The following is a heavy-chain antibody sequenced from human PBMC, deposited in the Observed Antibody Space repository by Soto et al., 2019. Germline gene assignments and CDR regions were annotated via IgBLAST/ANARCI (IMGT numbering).Heavy chain of an antibody. CDR2: IDPNSGDT. D-gene: IGHD1-26*01. V-gene: IGHV1-2*02. CDR3: AKGGAIVAAGTRVYLYNAMDV. CDR1: GYTFTGYY. J-gene: IGHJ6*02. Sequence: SVKVSCKASGYTFTGYYVHWVRQAPGQGLEWMGWIDPNSGDTYLAQRFQGRVTMNRDTSIGTAYMELRGLTSDDTAEYYCAKGGAIVAAGTRVYLYNAMDVWGQGTTVTVSS.